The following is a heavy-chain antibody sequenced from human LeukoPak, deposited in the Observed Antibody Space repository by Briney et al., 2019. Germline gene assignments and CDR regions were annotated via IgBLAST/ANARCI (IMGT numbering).Heavy chain of an antibody. V-gene: IGHV3-30*18. J-gene: IGHJ4*02. CDR2: ISYDAKNE. D-gene: IGHD2-21*02. CDR1: GFTFSSYS. Sequence: QSGGSLRLSCAASGFTFSSYSMNWVRQAPGKGLEWVAVISYDAKNEYYTDSVKGRFTISRDNAKNTVYLQMHSLRAEDTAVYYCAKGRLQPGSWGQGTLVTVSS. CDR3: AKGRLQPGS.